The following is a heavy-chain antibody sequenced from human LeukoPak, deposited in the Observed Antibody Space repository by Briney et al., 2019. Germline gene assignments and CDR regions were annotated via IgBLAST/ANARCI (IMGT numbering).Heavy chain of an antibody. CDR1: GGSISSYY. CDR3: ARAGGYDLNY. Sequence: SETLSLTCTVSGGSISSYYWSWIRKPPGKGLEWIGYIYYSGSTNYNPSLKSRVTISVDRSKNQFSLKLSSVTAADTAVYYCARAGGYDLNYWGQGTLVTVSS. J-gene: IGHJ4*02. CDR2: IYYSGST. V-gene: IGHV4-59*12. D-gene: IGHD5-12*01.